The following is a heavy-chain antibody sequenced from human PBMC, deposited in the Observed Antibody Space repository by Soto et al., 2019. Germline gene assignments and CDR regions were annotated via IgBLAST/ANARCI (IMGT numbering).Heavy chain of an antibody. J-gene: IGHJ4*02. CDR1: GYTFINYA. Sequence: QVQLVQSGAEVKKPGASVKVSCKASGYTFINYAVHWVRQAPGQRLEWMGWINAGKGDIKFSQKFQGRVTFIRDASANTVYMELSSLRSEDTAVYYCARGAIAFDYWGQGTQVTVSS. CDR3: ARGAIAFDY. CDR2: INAGKGDI. D-gene: IGHD2-21*01. V-gene: IGHV1-3*01.